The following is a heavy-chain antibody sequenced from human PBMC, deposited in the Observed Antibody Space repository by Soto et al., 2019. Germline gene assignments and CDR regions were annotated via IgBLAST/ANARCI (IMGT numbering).Heavy chain of an antibody. D-gene: IGHD3-22*01. V-gene: IGHV3-66*01. CDR1: GFTVSSNY. Sequence: GGSLRLSCAASGFTVSSNYMSWVRQAPGKGLEWVSVIYSGGSTYYADSVKGRFTISRDNSKNTLYLQMNSLRAEDTAVYYCARDRSYYDSSGYYGYWGQGTLVTVSS. J-gene: IGHJ4*02. CDR2: IYSGGST. CDR3: ARDRSYYDSSGYYGY.